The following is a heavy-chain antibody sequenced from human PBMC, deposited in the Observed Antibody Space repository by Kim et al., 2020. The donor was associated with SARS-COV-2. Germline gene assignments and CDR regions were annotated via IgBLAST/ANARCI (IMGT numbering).Heavy chain of an antibody. Sequence: GGSLRLSCAASGFTFSSYSMNWVRQAPGKGLEWVSSISSSSSYIYYADSVKGRFTISRDNAKNSLYLQMNSLRAEDTAVYYCASFPPRDPTGTTDRLGWYFDLWGRGTLVTVSS. CDR2: ISSSSSYI. V-gene: IGHV3-21*01. J-gene: IGHJ2*01. CDR1: GFTFSSYS. D-gene: IGHD1-1*01. CDR3: ASFPPRDPTGTTDRLGWYFDL.